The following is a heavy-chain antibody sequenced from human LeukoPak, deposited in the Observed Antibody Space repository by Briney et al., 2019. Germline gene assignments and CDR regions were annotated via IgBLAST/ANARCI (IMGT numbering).Heavy chain of an antibody. CDR2: SDPEDGET. CDR1: GYTLTESS. D-gene: IGHD4-17*01. Sequence: PWASVKVSCKGSGYTLTESSMHWVRQPPGKGREWMGGSDPEDGETIYAQKFQGRVTMTEDTSTDTAYMELSSLRSEDTAVYYCATIHGDHDFYYYMDVWGKGTTVTVSS. V-gene: IGHV1-24*01. J-gene: IGHJ6*03. CDR3: ATIHGDHDFYYYMDV.